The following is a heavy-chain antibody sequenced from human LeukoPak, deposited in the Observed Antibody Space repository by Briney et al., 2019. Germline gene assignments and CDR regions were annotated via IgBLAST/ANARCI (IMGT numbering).Heavy chain of an antibody. J-gene: IGHJ6*03. CDR3: ARYCSSASCHLYYFMDV. CDR2: ISSSSNYI. Sequence: GGSLRLSCAASGFTFSGYSMNWVRQAPGKGLEWVSSISSSSNYIYYADSVKGRFTISRDNAKNSLYLQMSSLRAEDTAVYYCARYCSSASCHLYYFMDVWGKGTTVTISS. V-gene: IGHV3-21*06. CDR1: GFTFSGYS. D-gene: IGHD2-2*01.